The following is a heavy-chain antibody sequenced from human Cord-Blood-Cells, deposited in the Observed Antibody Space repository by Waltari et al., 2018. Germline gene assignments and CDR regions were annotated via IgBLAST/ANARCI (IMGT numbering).Heavy chain of an antibody. D-gene: IGHD6-19*01. CDR2: INQSGSP. CDR3: ARLAEYSSGWYKDY. J-gene: IGHJ4*02. V-gene: IGHV4-34*01. Sequence: QVQLQQWGAGLLKPSETLSLTCAVYGGSFSGYYWSWIRQPPGKGLEWIGEINQSGSPNYNPSLKRRVTISVDTSKNQFSLKLSSVTAADTAVYYCARLAEYSSGWYKDYWGQGTLVTVSS. CDR1: GGSFSGYY.